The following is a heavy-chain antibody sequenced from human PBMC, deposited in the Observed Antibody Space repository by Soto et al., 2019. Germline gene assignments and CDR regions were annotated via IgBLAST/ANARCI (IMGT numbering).Heavy chain of an antibody. V-gene: IGHV4-31*03. CDR3: ARSDSGYDFGSFGY. Sequence: SETLSLTCTVSGGSISSGGYYWSWIRQHPGKGLEWIGYIYYSGSTYYNPSLKSRVTISVDTSKNQFSLKLSSVTAADTAVYYCARSDSGYDFGSFGYWGQGTLVTVSS. CDR1: GGSISSGGYY. CDR2: IYYSGST. J-gene: IGHJ4*02. D-gene: IGHD5-12*01.